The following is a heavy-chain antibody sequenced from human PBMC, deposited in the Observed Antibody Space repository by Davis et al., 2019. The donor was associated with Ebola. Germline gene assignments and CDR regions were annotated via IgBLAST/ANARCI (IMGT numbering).Heavy chain of an antibody. J-gene: IGHJ4*02. D-gene: IGHD7-27*01. Sequence: GESLKISCVASGFMFDDFGMSWFRQAPGKGLEWVSGVNRNGGITGYADSVKDRFTISRDNAKRSLYLQMNNLRAEDTAVYFCAYLGSYDYWGQGTLVTVSS. CDR3: AYLGSYDY. V-gene: IGHV3-20*04. CDR2: VNRNGGIT. CDR1: GFMFDDFG.